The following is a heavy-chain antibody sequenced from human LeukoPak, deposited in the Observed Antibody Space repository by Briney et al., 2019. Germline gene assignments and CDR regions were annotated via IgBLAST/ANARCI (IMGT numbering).Heavy chain of an antibody. CDR1: GLTFSSYG. Sequence: GGSLRLSCAASGLTFSSYGMHWVRQAPGKGLEWVAFIRYDGSNKYYADSVKGRFTISRDNSKNTLYLQMNSLRAEDTAVYYCAKIPPYCSSTSCSSRGEGNMDVWGKGTTVTVSS. CDR3: AKIPPYCSSTSCSSRGEGNMDV. D-gene: IGHD2-2*01. V-gene: IGHV3-30*02. J-gene: IGHJ6*03. CDR2: IRYDGSNK.